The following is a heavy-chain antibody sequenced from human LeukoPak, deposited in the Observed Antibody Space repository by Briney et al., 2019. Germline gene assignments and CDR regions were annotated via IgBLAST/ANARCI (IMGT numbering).Heavy chain of an antibody. CDR1: GFTFSSYS. D-gene: IGHD3-10*01. Sequence: GGSLRLSCAASGFTFSSYSMNWVRQAPRKGLEWGSYIISSGSTIYYADSVKGRFTISRDNAKNSLYLQMNSLRAEDTAVYYCAAKPRITMVRGVYAYWGQGTLVTVSS. CDR3: AAKPRITMVRGVYAY. CDR2: IISSGSTI. J-gene: IGHJ4*02. V-gene: IGHV3-48*04.